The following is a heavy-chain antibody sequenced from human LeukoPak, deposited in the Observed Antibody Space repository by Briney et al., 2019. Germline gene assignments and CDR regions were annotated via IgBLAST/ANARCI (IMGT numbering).Heavy chain of an antibody. CDR1: GGSISSSSYH. CDR3: ATLNLEQHPDY. J-gene: IGHJ4*02. CDR2: IYYSGST. V-gene: IGHV4-39*01. D-gene: IGHD6-13*01. Sequence: SQTLSLTCSASGGSISSSSYHWGWIRQPPGKGLEWIGSIYYSGSTYYNPSLKSRVTISVDTSKNQFSLKLSSVTAADTAVYYCATLNLEQHPDYWGQGTLVTVSS.